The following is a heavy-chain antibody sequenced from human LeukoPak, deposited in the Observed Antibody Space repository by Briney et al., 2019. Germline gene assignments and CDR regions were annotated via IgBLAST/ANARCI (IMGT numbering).Heavy chain of an antibody. J-gene: IGHJ6*02. V-gene: IGHV4-34*01. CDR3: ARQSGYFYYGMDV. Sequence: KPSETLSLTCAVYGGSFSGYYWSWIRQAPGKGLEWIGEINHSGSTNYNPSLKSRVTISVDTSKNQFSLKLSSVTAADTAVYYCARQSGYFYYGMDVWGQGTTVTVSS. CDR2: INHSGST. D-gene: IGHD3-10*01. CDR1: GGSFSGYY.